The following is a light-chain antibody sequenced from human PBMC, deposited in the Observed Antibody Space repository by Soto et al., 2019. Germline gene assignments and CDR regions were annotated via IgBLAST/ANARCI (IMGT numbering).Light chain of an antibody. Sequence: EIVLTQSPATLSLSPEERATLSCRASQTVGSFLAWYQHKPGQAPRLLIYNTSKRANGIPARFSGSGSGTDFTLTISSLEPEDFAVYYCQQRYNWPPLTFGGGTKVEMK. J-gene: IGKJ4*01. CDR3: QQRYNWPPLT. V-gene: IGKV3-11*01. CDR1: QTVGSF. CDR2: NTS.